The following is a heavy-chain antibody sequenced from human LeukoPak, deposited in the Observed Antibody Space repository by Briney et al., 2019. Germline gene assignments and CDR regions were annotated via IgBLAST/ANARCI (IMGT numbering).Heavy chain of an antibody. Sequence: GGSLRLSCAASGFTFDDYAMHWARQAPGKGLEWVSGISWNSGSIGYADSVKGRFTISRDNAKNSLYLQMNSLRAEDTALYYCAKDHSVVITTGFDYRGQGTLVTVSS. J-gene: IGHJ4*02. D-gene: IGHD3-22*01. CDR1: GFTFDDYA. V-gene: IGHV3-9*01. CDR3: AKDHSVVITTGFDY. CDR2: ISWNSGSI.